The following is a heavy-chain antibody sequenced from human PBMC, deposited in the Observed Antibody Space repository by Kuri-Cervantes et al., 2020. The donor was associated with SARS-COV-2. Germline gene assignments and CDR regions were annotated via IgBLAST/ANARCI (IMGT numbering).Heavy chain of an antibody. CDR1: GFTFSSYA. Sequence: GESLKISCAASGFTFSSYAMSWVRQAPGKGLEWVSATSGSGGSTYYADSVKGRFTISRDSSKNMLYLEMNSLRVEDTAVYYCARDREGGVTTGYYGMDVWGQGTTVTVSS. V-gene: IGHV3-23*01. D-gene: IGHD4-11*01. J-gene: IGHJ6*02. CDR3: ARDREGGVTTGYYGMDV. CDR2: TSGSGGST.